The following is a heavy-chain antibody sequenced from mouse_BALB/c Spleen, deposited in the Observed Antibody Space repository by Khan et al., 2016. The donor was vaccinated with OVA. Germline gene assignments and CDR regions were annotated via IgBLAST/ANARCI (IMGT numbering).Heavy chain of an antibody. CDR3: ARSVTITTVVATDFDY. Sequence: EVQLQESGPGLVKPSQSLSLTCTVTGYSITSDYAWHWIRQFPGNKLEWMAYISYSGRTSYNPSLKSRLSITRDPSKNQFFLQLNSVTTEDTATYYCARSVTITTVVATDFDYWGQGTTLTVSS. D-gene: IGHD1-1*01. CDR2: ISYSGRT. CDR1: GYSITSDYA. J-gene: IGHJ2*01. V-gene: IGHV3-2*02.